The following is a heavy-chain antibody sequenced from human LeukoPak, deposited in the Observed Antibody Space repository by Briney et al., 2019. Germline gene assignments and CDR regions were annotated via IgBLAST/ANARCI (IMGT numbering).Heavy chain of an antibody. Sequence: GGSLRLSCTASGFTVGDYAMSWVRQAPGKGLEWVGFIRIKAYGETTEYAASVKGRFTISRDDSKSIAYLQMNSLKIEDTAVYYCTRDRRGYHYFDYWGQGTLVTVSS. CDR2: IRIKAYGETT. V-gene: IGHV3-49*04. CDR3: TRDRRGYHYFDY. J-gene: IGHJ4*02. CDR1: GFTVGDYA. D-gene: IGHD1-1*01.